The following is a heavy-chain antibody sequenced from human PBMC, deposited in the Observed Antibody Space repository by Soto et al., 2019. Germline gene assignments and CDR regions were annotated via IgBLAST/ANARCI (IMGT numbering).Heavy chain of an antibody. D-gene: IGHD5-12*01. J-gene: IGHJ4*02. V-gene: IGHV3-48*01. CDR3: ARLWDIVALDY. Sequence: GGSLRLSCAASGFTFSCYSMNWVRQAPGKGLEWVSYISSSSSTIYYADSVKGRFTISRDNAKNSLYLQMNSLRAEDTAVYYCARLWDIVALDYWGQGTLVTVSS. CDR2: ISSSSSTI. CDR1: GFTFSCYS.